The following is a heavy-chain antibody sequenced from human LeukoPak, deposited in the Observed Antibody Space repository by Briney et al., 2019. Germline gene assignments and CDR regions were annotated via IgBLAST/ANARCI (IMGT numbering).Heavy chain of an antibody. Sequence: ASVTVSCKASGYTFTDYAMHWVRQAPGQGLEWLGRINAGNGDTKYSQKLQGRVTITRDTSASIAYMELSSLKSEDTAVYYCAIGVEIWAFDIWGQGTMVTVFS. CDR2: INAGNGDT. V-gene: IGHV1-3*01. CDR1: GYTFTDYA. D-gene: IGHD2-21*01. CDR3: AIGVEIWAFDI. J-gene: IGHJ3*02.